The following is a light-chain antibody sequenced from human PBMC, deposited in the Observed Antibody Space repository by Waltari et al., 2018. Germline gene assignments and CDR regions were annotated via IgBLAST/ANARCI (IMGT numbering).Light chain of an antibody. V-gene: IGLV3-25*03. Sequence: SDELTQPPSVSVSPGQTAWITCSGDVLPKQYAYWFQQQPGQAPILIMSKDTERPSGIPVRFSGSRSGTTVTLTISGVRAEGEADYSCQSGDSSGTLGVFGGGTELTVL. CDR2: KDT. J-gene: IGLJ2*01. CDR1: VLPKQY. CDR3: QSGDSSGTLGV.